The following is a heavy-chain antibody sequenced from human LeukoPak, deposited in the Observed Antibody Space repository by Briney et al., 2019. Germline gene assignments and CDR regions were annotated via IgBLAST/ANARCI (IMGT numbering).Heavy chain of an antibody. CDR3: AADPRGGVKYYYYGMDV. CDR1: GYTLTELS. CDR2: FDPEDGET. V-gene: IGHV1-24*01. Sequence: GASVKVSCKVSGYTLTELSMHWVRQAPGKGLEWMGGFDPEDGETIYAQKFQGRVTMTTDTSTSTAYMELSSLRSEDTAVYYCAADPRGGVKYYYYGMDVWGQGTTVTVSS. D-gene: IGHD1-26*01. J-gene: IGHJ6*02.